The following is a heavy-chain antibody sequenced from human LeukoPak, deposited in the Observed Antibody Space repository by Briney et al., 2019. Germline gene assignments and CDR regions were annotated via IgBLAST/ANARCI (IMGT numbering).Heavy chain of an antibody. CDR2: ITTATSSYI. CDR1: GFTFSSHD. J-gene: IGHJ4*02. CDR3: ARDYGGPHYFDY. V-gene: IGHV3-21*01. D-gene: IGHD2-15*01. Sequence: PAGSLRLSCAASGFTFSSHDKNWVRQAPGKGLEWFSSITTATSSYIYYADSVKGRFTISRDDAKNSLYLQMDSLRAEDTAVYYCARDYGGPHYFDYWGQGTLVTVSS.